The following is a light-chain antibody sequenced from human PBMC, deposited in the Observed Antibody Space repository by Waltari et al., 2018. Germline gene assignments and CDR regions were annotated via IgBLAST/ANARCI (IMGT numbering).Light chain of an antibody. V-gene: IGKV4-1*01. J-gene: IGKJ4*01. Sequence: DIVMTQSPDSLAVSLGERATINCKSSQGVLYTSNNKKNLAWYQQKPGQPPKLLIYWASTRQSGVPDRFSGSGSETDFTLTISSLQAEDVAVYYCQQYYGVPLTFGGGTKVEIK. CDR2: WAS. CDR3: QQYYGVPLT. CDR1: QGVLYTSNNKKN.